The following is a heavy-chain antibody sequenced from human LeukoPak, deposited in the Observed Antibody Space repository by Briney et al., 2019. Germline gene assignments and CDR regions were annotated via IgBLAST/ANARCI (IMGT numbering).Heavy chain of an antibody. Sequence: SETLSLTCAVYGGSFSGYYWSWIRQPPGKGLEWIGEINHSGSTNYNPSLKSRVTISVDTSKNQFSLKLSSVTAADTAVYYCASGGVVPATYYYYYYMDVWGKGTTVTVSS. D-gene: IGHD2-2*01. J-gene: IGHJ6*03. CDR2: INHSGST. CDR1: GGSFSGYY. V-gene: IGHV4-34*01. CDR3: ASGGVVPATYYYYYYMDV.